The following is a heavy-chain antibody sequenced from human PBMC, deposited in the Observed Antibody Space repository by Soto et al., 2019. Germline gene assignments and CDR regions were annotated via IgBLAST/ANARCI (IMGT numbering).Heavy chain of an antibody. V-gene: IGHV1-46*03. Sequence: QVQLVQSGAEVKKPGASVRVSCKASGYTFITHYLHWVRQAPGQGLEWMGRINPSGGSTSYAQKSKDRVTMIRDTSTSTVYMELSSLRSEDTAVYYCARTRGSGMDWFDPWGQGTLVTVSS. CDR2: INPSGGST. D-gene: IGHD3-10*01. J-gene: IGHJ5*02. CDR3: ARTRGSGMDWFDP. CDR1: GYTFITHY.